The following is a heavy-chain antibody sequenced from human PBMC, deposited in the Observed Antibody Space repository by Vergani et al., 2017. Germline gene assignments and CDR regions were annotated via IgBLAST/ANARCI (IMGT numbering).Heavy chain of an antibody. CDR1: GFTFTNFA. CDR3: ARDRSSGRNWFDP. V-gene: IGHV3-23*01. CDR2: ISGSGGFT. J-gene: IGHJ5*02. Sequence: EVQLLESGGGLVQPGGSLRLSCAASGFTFTNFAMTWVRQAPGEGLEWVSGISGSGGFTYYADSVKGRFTISRDNSKNTMFLQMNSLRAEDTAVYYCARDRSSGRNWFDPWGQGTLVTVSS. D-gene: IGHD6-19*01.